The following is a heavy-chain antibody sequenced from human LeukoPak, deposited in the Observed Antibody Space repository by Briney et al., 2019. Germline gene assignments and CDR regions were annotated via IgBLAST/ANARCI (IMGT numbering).Heavy chain of an antibody. Sequence: GESLKIPCKGSGYSFTSYWIGWVRQMPGKGLEWMGIIYPGDSDTRYSPSFQGQVTISADKSISTAYLQWSSLKASDTAMYYCARAKPTPSYCSGGSCYSVFDYWGQGTLVTVSS. CDR2: IYPGDSDT. J-gene: IGHJ4*02. V-gene: IGHV5-51*01. CDR1: GYSFTSYW. CDR3: ARAKPTPSYCSGGSCYSVFDY. D-gene: IGHD2-15*01.